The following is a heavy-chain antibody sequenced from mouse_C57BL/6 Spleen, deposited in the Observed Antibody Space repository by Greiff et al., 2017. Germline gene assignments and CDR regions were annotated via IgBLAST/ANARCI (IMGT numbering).Heavy chain of an antibody. Sequence: EVKVEESGGGLVQPGGSMKLSCVASGFTFSNYWMNWVRQSPEQGLEWVDQIRFKSDNYATHYAESVKGRFTISRDDSKSSVYLQMNNLRAEDTGIYYCTKEVYYGYAMDDWGQGPSVTVAS. CDR2: IRFKSDNYAT. V-gene: IGHV6-3*01. D-gene: IGHD1-1*01. J-gene: IGHJ4*01. CDR1: GFTFSNYW. CDR3: TKEVYYGYAMDD.